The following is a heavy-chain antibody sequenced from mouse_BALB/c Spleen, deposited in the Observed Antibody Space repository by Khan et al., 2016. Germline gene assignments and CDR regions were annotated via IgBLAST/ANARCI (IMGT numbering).Heavy chain of an antibody. Sequence: QIQLVQSGPELKKSGETVKISCKASEYTFTNYGMNWVKQAPGKGLKWMGWINTNTGEPTYAEEFKGRFAFSLEASASTAYLQINNLKNEDSATYFCARTGDYPYDDMDYWGQGTSVTVSS. CDR3: ARTGDYPYDDMDY. D-gene: IGHD2-13*01. J-gene: IGHJ4*01. CDR1: EYTFTNYG. CDR2: INTNTGEP. V-gene: IGHV9-3*02.